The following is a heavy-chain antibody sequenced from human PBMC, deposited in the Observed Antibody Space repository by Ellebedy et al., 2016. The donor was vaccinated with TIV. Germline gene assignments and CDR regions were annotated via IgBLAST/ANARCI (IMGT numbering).Heavy chain of an antibody. CDR3: AREGDYNDYNWFDP. J-gene: IGHJ5*02. V-gene: IGHV1-46*01. CDR1: GYTFTNYY. D-gene: IGHD4-17*01. CDR2: TNPRDAGT. Sequence: ASVKVSCXASGYTFTNYYMHWVRQAPGQGLEWVGVTNPRDAGTTYAQKFQDRVTMTSDTSTSTFYMDLRSLTSEDTAVYYCAREGDYNDYNWFDPWGQGTPVTVSS.